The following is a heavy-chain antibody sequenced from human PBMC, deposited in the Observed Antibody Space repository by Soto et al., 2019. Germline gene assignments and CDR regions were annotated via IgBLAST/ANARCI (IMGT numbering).Heavy chain of an antibody. D-gene: IGHD6-13*01. CDR1: GFTFSSYC. Sequence: QVQLVESGGGVVQPGRSLRLSCAASGFTFSSYCMHWVRQAPGKGLEWVAVIWYDGSNKYYADSVKGRFTISRDNSKNTLYLQMNSLRSEDTAVYYCAIDPKYSSSWYVLRVDYYYGIDVRGHGTTVTVSS. J-gene: IGHJ6*02. V-gene: IGHV3-33*01. CDR3: AIDPKYSSSWYVLRVDYYYGIDV. CDR2: IWYDGSNK.